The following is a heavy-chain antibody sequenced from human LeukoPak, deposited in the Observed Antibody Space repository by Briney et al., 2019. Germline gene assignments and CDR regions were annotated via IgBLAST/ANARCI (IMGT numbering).Heavy chain of an antibody. CDR1: GGSINTGDYY. J-gene: IGHJ4*02. D-gene: IGHD4-17*01. CDR2: ICYSGTT. Sequence: KTSETLSLTCTVSGGSINTGDYYWSWIRQLPGKGLEWTGYICYSGTTYYNPSLKSRVTISIDTTKNQFSLKVNSVTAADTAVYYCARKIDYGDYHFDYWGQGTLVTVSS. V-gene: IGHV4-30-4*08. CDR3: ARKIDYGDYHFDY.